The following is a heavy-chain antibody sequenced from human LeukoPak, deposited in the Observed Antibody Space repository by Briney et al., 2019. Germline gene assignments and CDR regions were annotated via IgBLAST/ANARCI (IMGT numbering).Heavy chain of an antibody. CDR3: AKESPDYYDSSGYYYSEYDY. V-gene: IGHV3-23*01. CDR1: GFTFSSYA. Sequence: GGSLRLSCAASGFTFSSYAMSWVRQPPGKGLEWVSAISGSGGSTYYADSVKGRFTISRDNSKNTLYLQMNSLRAEDTAVYYCAKESPDYYDSSGYYYSEYDYWGQGTLVTVS. CDR2: ISGSGGST. J-gene: IGHJ4*02. D-gene: IGHD3-22*01.